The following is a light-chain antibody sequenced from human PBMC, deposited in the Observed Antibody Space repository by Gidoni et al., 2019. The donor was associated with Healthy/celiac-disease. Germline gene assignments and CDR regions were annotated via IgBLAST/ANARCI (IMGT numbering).Light chain of an antibody. V-gene: IGLV1-40*01. CDR3: QSYDSSLSGSV. J-gene: IGLJ3*02. CDR1: SSNIGAGYD. Sequence: QSVLTQPPSVSGAPGQRVTISCTGSSSNIGAGYDVHWYQQLPGTAPKLLIYGNSNRPSGGPDRFSGSNSGTSASLAITGLQAEDEADYYCQSYDSSLSGSVFGGGTKLTVL. CDR2: GNS.